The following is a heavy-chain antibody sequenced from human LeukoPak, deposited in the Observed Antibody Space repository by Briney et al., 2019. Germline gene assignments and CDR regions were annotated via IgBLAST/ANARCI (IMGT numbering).Heavy chain of an antibody. V-gene: IGHV1-69*05. CDR3: ARRGIAARTFDY. CDR1: GGTFSSYA. Sequence: ASVKVSCKASGGTFSSYAISWVRQAPGQGLEWMGGIIPIFGTANYAQKFQGRVTITTDESTSTAYMELSSLRSEDTAVYYCARRGIAARTFDYWGQGTLVTVSS. CDR2: IIPIFGTA. D-gene: IGHD6-6*01. J-gene: IGHJ4*02.